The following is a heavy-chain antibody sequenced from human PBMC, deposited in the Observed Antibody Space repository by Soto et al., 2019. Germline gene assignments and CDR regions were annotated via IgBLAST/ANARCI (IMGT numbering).Heavy chain of an antibody. CDR1: GGPISSYY. D-gene: IGHD4-17*01. CDR3: ARHDYGDYNFDY. V-gene: IGHV4-59*08. J-gene: IGHJ4*02. Sequence: PSETLSLTCTASGGPISSYYWSWIRQPPGKGLEWIGYIYYSGSTNYNPSLKSRVTISVDTSKNQFSLKLSSVTAADTAVYYCARHDYGDYNFDYWGQGTLVTVSS. CDR2: IYYSGST.